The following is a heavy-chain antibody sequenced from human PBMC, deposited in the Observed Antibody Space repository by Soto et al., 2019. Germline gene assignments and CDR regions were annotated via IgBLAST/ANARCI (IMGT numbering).Heavy chain of an antibody. CDR2: ISYDGSNK. CDR1: GFTFSSYG. J-gene: IGHJ4*02. V-gene: IGHV3-30*18. D-gene: IGHD1-26*01. Sequence: GGSLRLSCAASGFTFSSYGMHWVRQAPGKGLEWVAVISYDGSNKYYADSVKGRFTISRDNSKNTLYPQMNSLRAEDTAVYYFSKANGSYYFLDYCGQGSLVPVSA. CDR3: SKANGSYYFLDY.